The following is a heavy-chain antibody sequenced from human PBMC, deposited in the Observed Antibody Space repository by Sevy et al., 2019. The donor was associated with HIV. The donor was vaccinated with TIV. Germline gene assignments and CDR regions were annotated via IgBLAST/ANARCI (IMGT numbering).Heavy chain of an antibody. D-gene: IGHD6-6*01. CDR1: GGSFSGYY. V-gene: IGHV4-34*01. J-gene: IGHJ4*02. Sequence: SETLSLTCAVYGGSFSGYYWSWIRQPPGKGLEWIGEINHSGSTNYNPSLKSRVTISVDTSKNQFSLKLSSVTAADTAVYYCARGVQGVIAARRGTNYFDYWGQGTLVTVSS. CDR2: INHSGST. CDR3: ARGVQGVIAARRGTNYFDY.